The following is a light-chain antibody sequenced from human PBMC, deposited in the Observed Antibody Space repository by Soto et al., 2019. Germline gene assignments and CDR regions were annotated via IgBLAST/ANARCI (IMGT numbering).Light chain of an antibody. CDR3: AAWDDSLNGGV. CDR2: SNN. Sequence: QSVLTQPPSASGTPGQRVTISCSGGSSNIGSNIVNWYQQLTGTAPKLLIYSNNQRPSGVPDRFSGSKSGTSASLAISGLQSEDEADYYCAAWDDSLNGGVFGGGTKLTVL. V-gene: IGLV1-44*01. CDR1: SSNIGSNI. J-gene: IGLJ3*02.